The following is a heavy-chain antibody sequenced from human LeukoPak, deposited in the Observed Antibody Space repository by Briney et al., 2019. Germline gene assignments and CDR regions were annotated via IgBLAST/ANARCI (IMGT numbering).Heavy chain of an antibody. J-gene: IGHJ4*02. CDR1: GYTFTSYD. D-gene: IGHD1-7*01. CDR2: MNPNTGNT. V-gene: IGHV1-8*01. CDR3: ARGPKWNYVVPLDY. Sequence: ASVKVSCKASGYTFTSYDINWVRQATGQGLEWMGWMNPNTGNTGYAQKFQGRVTMTRNTSISTAYMELSSLRSGDTAVYYCARGPKWNYVVPLDYWGQGTLVTVSS.